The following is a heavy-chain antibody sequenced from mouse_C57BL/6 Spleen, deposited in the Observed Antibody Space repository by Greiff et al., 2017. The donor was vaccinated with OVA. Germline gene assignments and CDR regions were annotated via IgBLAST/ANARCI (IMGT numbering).Heavy chain of an antibody. CDR3: ARETAQATLYAMDC. V-gene: IGHV5-16*01. J-gene: IGHJ4*01. Sequence: EVMLVESEGGLVQPGSSMKLSCTASGFTFSDYYMAWVRQVPEKGLEWVANINYDGSSTYYLDSLKSRFIITRDNAKNILYLQMSSLKSEDTATYYCARETAQATLYAMDCWGQGTSVTVSS. CDR1: GFTFSDYY. D-gene: IGHD3-2*02. CDR2: INYDGSST.